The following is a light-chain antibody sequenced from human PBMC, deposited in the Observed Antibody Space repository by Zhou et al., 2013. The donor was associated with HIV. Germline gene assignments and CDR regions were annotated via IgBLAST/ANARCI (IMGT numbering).Light chain of an antibody. Sequence: EIVLTQSPGTLSLSPGERVTLSCTASQNVYNNYLAWYRQKPGQAPRLLIYDASKRATGIPDRFSGSGSGTDFSLTITRLEPEDFVVYYCQQYGSSPLAFGQGTKVEIK. CDR2: DAS. CDR1: QNVYNNY. CDR3: QQYGSSPLA. V-gene: IGKV3-20*01. J-gene: IGKJ1*01.